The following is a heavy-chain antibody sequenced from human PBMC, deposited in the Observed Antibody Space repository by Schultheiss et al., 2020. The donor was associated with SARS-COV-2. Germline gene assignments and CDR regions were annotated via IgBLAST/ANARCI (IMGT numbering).Heavy chain of an antibody. D-gene: IGHD2-15*01. J-gene: IGHJ6*03. Sequence: GGSLRLSCAASGFTFDDYAMHWVRQAPGKGLEWVSGISWNSGSIGYADSVKGRFTISRDNAKNTLYLQMNSLRAEDTAVYYCAKDRGVAAATTDYYYYYMDVWGKGTTVTVSS. CDR3: AKDRGVAAATTDYYYYYMDV. CDR2: ISWNSGSI. CDR1: GFTFDDYA. V-gene: IGHV3-9*01.